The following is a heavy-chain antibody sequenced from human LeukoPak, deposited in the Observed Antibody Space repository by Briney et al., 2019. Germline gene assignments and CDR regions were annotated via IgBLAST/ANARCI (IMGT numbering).Heavy chain of an antibody. Sequence: GGSLRLSCAASGLTFSSYRMNWVRQAPGKGPEWVSVIYSGGSTYYADSVKGRFTISRDNSKNTLYLQMNSLRAGDTAVYYCASPLWFGELSAYYYGMDVWGQGTTVTVSS. CDR3: ASPLWFGELSAYYYGMDV. CDR2: IYSGGST. J-gene: IGHJ6*02. V-gene: IGHV3-53*01. D-gene: IGHD3-10*01. CDR1: GLTFSSYR.